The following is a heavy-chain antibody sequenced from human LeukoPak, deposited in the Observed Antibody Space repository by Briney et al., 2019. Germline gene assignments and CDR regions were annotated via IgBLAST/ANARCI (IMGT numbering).Heavy chain of an antibody. Sequence: GASVKVSCKASGYTFTSYGISWVRQAPGQGLEWMGRIIPILGIANYAQKFQGRVTITADKSTSTAYMELSSLRSEDTAVYYCARGNHGDYYFDYWGQGTLVTVSS. D-gene: IGHD4-17*01. V-gene: IGHV1-69*04. J-gene: IGHJ4*02. CDR2: IIPILGIA. CDR3: ARGNHGDYYFDY. CDR1: GYTFTSYG.